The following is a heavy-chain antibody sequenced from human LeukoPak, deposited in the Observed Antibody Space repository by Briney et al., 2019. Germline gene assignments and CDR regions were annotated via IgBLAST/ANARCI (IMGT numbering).Heavy chain of an antibody. V-gene: IGHV1-69*04. CDR3: ARRGYSGYDDYYYYGMDV. CDR1: GGPFNSYA. D-gene: IGHD5-12*01. CDR2: IIPIFGIA. Sequence: KVSCKASGGPFNSYAISWVRPAPGQGLEWMGRIIPIFGIANYAQKFQGRVTITADKSTSTAYMEQSSLRSEDTAVYYCARRGYSGYDDYYYYGMDVWGQGTTVTVSS. J-gene: IGHJ6*02.